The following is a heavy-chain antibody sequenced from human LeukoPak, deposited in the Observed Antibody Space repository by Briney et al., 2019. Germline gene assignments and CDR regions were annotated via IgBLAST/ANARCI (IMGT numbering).Heavy chain of an antibody. Sequence: PGGSLRLSCAASGFTFSSYWMHWVRQAPGKGLVWVSRINSDGSSTSYADSVKGRFTISRDNAKNTLYLQMNSLRAEDTAVYYCARSGSYYSNWFDPWGQGTLVTVSS. D-gene: IGHD3-10*01. CDR1: GFTFSSYW. CDR3: ARSGSYYSNWFDP. J-gene: IGHJ5*02. V-gene: IGHV3-74*01. CDR2: INSDGSST.